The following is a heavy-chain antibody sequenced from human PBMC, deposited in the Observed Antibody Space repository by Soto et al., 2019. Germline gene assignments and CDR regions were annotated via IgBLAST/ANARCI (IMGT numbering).Heavy chain of an antibody. CDR2: ISSNGGST. V-gene: IGHV3-64D*06. CDR1: GFTTSTNA. CDR3: VKDRLYDSSDYNVS. Sequence: GSLRLSCSASGFTTSTNAMHWVRQAPGKGLEYVSAISSNGGSTYYADSVKGRFTISRDNSTNTLSLQMSSLRAADTAVYYCVKDRLYDSSDYNVSWGQGTLVTVSS. D-gene: IGHD3-22*01. J-gene: IGHJ5*02.